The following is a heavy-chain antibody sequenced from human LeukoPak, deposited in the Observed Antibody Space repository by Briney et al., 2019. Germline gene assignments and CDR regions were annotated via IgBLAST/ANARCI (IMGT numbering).Heavy chain of an antibody. D-gene: IGHD3-10*01. CDR1: GFTFDDYA. CDR3: AKDIHYYGSGTTYFDY. J-gene: IGHJ4*02. CDR2: ISWNSGSI. V-gene: IGHV3-9*01. Sequence: PGGSLRLSCAASGFTFDDYAMHWVRQAPGKGLEWVSGISWNSGSIGYADSVKGRFTISRDNAKNSLYLQMNSLRAEDTALYYCAKDIHYYGSGTTYFDYWGQGTLVTVSS.